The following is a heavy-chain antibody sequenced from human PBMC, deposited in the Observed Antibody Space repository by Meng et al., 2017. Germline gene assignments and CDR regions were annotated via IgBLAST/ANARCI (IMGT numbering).Heavy chain of an antibody. V-gene: IGHV7-4-1*02. CDR1: GYSFTSYA. CDR3: AREGRVDFDY. CDR2: INTNTGNP. D-gene: IGHD1-26*01. J-gene: IGHJ4*02. Sequence: QLVQLGPGWKKLGGLVRLTCNASGYSFTSYALNWGRQAPGQGVEWMGWINTNTGNPTYAQGFTGRVVFSLDTSVSTAYLQISSLTAEDTAVYYCAREGRVDFDYWGQGTLVTGSS.